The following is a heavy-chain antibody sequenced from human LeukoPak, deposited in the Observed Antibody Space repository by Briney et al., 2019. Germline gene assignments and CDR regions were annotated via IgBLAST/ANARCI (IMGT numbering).Heavy chain of an antibody. J-gene: IGHJ4*02. V-gene: IGHV1-2*06. CDR1: GYTVTGYY. Sequence: ASVKVSCKASGYTVTGYYMHWVRQAPGQGLEWMGRINPNSGGTNYAQKFQGRVTMTRDTSISTAYMELSRLRSDDTAVYYCARVRIAVAGTSNRYFDYWGQGTLVTVSS. CDR3: ARVRIAVAGTSNRYFDY. CDR2: INPNSGGT. D-gene: IGHD6-19*01.